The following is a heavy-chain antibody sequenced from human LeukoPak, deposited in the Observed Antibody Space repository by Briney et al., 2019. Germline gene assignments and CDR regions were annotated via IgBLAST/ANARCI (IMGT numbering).Heavy chain of an antibody. CDR2: ISGSGGST. CDR1: GFTFSSYA. V-gene: IGHV3-23*01. CDR3: AKDVYCSSTSCPNWFDP. Sequence: GGSLRLSCAASGFTFSSYAMSWVRQAPGKGLEWVSAISGSGGSTYYADSVKGRFTISRDNSKNTLYLQMNSLRVEDTAVYYCAKDVYCSSTSCPNWFDPWGQGTLVTVSS. D-gene: IGHD2-2*01. J-gene: IGHJ5*02.